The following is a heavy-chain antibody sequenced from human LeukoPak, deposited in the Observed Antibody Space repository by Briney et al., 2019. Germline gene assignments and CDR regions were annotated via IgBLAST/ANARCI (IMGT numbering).Heavy chain of an antibody. CDR3: AKDRGIFDY. V-gene: IGHV3-30*02. CDR2: IRYDGSNK. Sequence: PGGSLRLSCSASGFTFTTYGMNWVRQAPGKGLEGVAFIRYDGSNKYYADSVKGRFTISRDNPRNTLYLQMNSLRAEDTAVYYCAKDRGIFDYWGQGTLVTVSS. CDR1: GFTFTTYG. J-gene: IGHJ4*02. D-gene: IGHD6-13*01.